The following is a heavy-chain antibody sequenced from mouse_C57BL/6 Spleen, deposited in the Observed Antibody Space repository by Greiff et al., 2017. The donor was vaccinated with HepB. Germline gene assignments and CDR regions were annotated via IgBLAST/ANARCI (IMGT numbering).Heavy chain of an antibody. D-gene: IGHD1-1*01. CDR3: ARGDYYGSSLYFDV. CDR1: GYTFTSYW. V-gene: IGHV1-55*01. J-gene: IGHJ1*03. CDR2: IYPGSGST. Sequence: VQLQQPGAELAKPGASVKMSCKASGYTFTSYWITWVKQRPGQGLEWIGDIYPGSGSTNYNEKFKSKATLTVDTSSSTAYMQLSSLTSEDSAVYYCARGDYYGSSLYFDVWGTGTTVTVSS.